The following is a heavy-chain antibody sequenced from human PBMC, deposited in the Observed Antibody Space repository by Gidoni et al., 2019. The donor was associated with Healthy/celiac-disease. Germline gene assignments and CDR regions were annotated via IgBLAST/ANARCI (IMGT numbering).Heavy chain of an antibody. Sequence: EVRLLESGGGLVQPGGSLRLACAASGFTFSSYAMIWGRQAPVKGLVWVSSISGSGGSTYSADSVKGRFTISRDNSKNTLYLQMNSLRAADTAVYYCAKGGSGYDDGLFDYWGQGTLVTVSS. D-gene: IGHD5-12*01. CDR1: GFTFSSYA. J-gene: IGHJ4*02. CDR2: ISGSGGST. CDR3: AKGGSGYDDGLFDY. V-gene: IGHV3-23*01.